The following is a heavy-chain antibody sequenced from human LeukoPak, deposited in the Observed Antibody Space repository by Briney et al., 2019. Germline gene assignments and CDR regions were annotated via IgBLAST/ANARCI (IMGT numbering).Heavy chain of an antibody. Sequence: GGSLRLSCAASGFTFSSYAMHWVRQAPGKGLEWVAVISYDGSNKYYADSVKGRFTISRDSSKNTLYLQMNSLRAEDTAVYYCARETIAAAGTLDYWGQGTLVTVSS. CDR3: ARETIAAAGTLDY. CDR2: ISYDGSNK. J-gene: IGHJ4*02. V-gene: IGHV3-30-3*01. CDR1: GFTFSSYA. D-gene: IGHD6-13*01.